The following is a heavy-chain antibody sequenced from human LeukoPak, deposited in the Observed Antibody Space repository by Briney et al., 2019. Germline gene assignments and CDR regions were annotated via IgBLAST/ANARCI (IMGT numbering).Heavy chain of an antibody. V-gene: IGHV3-30-3*01. Sequence: PGRSLRLSCAASGFTFSSYAMHWVRQAPGKGLEWVAVISYDGSNKYYADSVKGRFTISRDNSKNTLYLQMNSLRAEDTAVYYCARVLLRTTNYYYYGMDVWGQGTTVTVSS. D-gene: IGHD1-14*01. CDR2: ISYDGSNK. CDR3: ARVLLRTTNYYYYGMDV. CDR1: GFTFSSYA. J-gene: IGHJ6*02.